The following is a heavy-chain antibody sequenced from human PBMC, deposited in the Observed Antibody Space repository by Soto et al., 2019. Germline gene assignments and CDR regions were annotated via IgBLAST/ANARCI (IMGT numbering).Heavy chain of an antibody. CDR2: ISGSGGST. D-gene: IGHD1-1*01. CDR1: GFTFSSYA. Sequence: GGSLRLSCAASGFTFSSYAMSWVRQAPGKGLEWGSAISGSGGSTYYADSVKGRFTISRDNSKNTLYLQMNSRRAEDTAVYYWAKDSPRALELDYWGQGTLVTVSS. V-gene: IGHV3-23*01. CDR3: AKDSPRALELDY. J-gene: IGHJ4*02.